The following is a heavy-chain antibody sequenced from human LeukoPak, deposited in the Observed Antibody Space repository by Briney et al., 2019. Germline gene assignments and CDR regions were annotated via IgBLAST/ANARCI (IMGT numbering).Heavy chain of an antibody. CDR1: GGSISSSSYY. D-gene: IGHD3-10*01. CDR2: IYYSGST. CDR3: AIPEFGLWFGTYRAFDI. Sequence: SETLSLTCTVSGGSISSSSYYWGWIRQPPGKGLEWIGSIYYSGSTYYNPSLKSRVTISVDTSKNQFSLKLSSVTAADTAVYYCAIPEFGLWFGTYRAFDIWGQGTMVTVSS. J-gene: IGHJ3*02. V-gene: IGHV4-39*07.